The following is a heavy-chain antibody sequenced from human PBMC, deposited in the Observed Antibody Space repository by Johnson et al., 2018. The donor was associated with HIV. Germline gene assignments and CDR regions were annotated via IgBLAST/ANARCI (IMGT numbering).Heavy chain of an antibody. CDR3: AREGGVTMVAGFDI. J-gene: IGHJ3*02. Sequence: VQLVESGGGVVQPGRSLRLSCAASGFTFSSYWMSWVRQAPGKGLEWVANIKQDGSEKYYVDSVKGRFTISRDNVKNSLYLQMNSLRAEDTAVYYCAREGGVTMVAGFDIWGQGTMVTVSS. CDR1: GFTFSSYW. V-gene: IGHV3-7*03. D-gene: IGHD3-10*01. CDR2: IKQDGSEK.